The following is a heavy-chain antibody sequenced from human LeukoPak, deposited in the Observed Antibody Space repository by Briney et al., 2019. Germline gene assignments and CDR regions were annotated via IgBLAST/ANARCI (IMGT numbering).Heavy chain of an antibody. Sequence: PGGSLRLSCAASGFTFSSYSMNWVRQAPGRGLEWVSSISSSSTYIYYADSVKGRFTISRDNAKNSLYLQMNSLRAEDTAVYYCARDRTGFDYWGQGTLVTVSS. CDR2: ISSSSTYI. CDR3: ARDRTGFDY. CDR1: GFTFSSYS. J-gene: IGHJ4*02. V-gene: IGHV3-21*01. D-gene: IGHD1-1*01.